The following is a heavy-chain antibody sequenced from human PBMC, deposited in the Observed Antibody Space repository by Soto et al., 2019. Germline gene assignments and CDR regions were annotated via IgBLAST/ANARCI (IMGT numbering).Heavy chain of an antibody. V-gene: IGHV3-15*01. CDR3: TTDTIFGVVMYYYYYGMDV. Sequence: GGSLRLSCAASGFTFSNAWMSWVRQAPGKGLEWVGRIKSKTDGGTTDYAAPVKGRFTISRDDSKNTLYLQMNSLKTEDTAVYYCTTDTIFGVVMYYYYYGMDVWGQGTTVTVSS. CDR2: IKSKTDGGTT. D-gene: IGHD3-3*01. J-gene: IGHJ6*02. CDR1: GFTFSNAW.